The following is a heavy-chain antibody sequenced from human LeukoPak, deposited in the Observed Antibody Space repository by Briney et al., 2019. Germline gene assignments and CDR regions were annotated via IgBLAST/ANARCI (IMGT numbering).Heavy chain of an antibody. CDR2: IKQDGSEK. V-gene: IGHV3-7*04. D-gene: IGHD3-22*01. J-gene: IGHJ4*02. CDR1: GYTFSSYW. Sequence: PGGSLRLSCAASGYTFSSYWMSWVRQAPGKGLEWVANIKQDGSEKYYVDSVKGRFTISRDNAKNSLYLQMNSLRAEDTAVYYCARGYCSDSSSTGYWGQGTLVTVSS. CDR3: ARGYCSDSSSTGY.